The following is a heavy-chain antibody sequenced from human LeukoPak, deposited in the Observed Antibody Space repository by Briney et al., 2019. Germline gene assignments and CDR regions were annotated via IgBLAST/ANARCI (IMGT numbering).Heavy chain of an antibody. Sequence: GGSLRLSCAASGFTFSNYDMHWVRQAPGKGLEWVALIQYSGSKKYYVASVEGRFTISRDNSKNTLYVHMNTLRTEDTAVYYCANGGRHGHSSYERGYFDFWGQGALVTVSS. CDR1: GFTFSNYD. CDR2: IQYSGSKK. J-gene: IGHJ4*02. D-gene: IGHD2-15*01. CDR3: ANGGRHGHSSYERGYFDF. V-gene: IGHV3-30*02.